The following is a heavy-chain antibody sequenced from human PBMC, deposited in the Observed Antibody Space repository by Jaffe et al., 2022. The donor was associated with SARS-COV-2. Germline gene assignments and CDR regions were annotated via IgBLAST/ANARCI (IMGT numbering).Heavy chain of an antibody. CDR1: GGSFSGYY. V-gene: IGHV4-34*01. Sequence: QVQLQQWGAGLLKPSETLSLTCAVYGGSFSGYYWSWIRQPPGKGLEWIGEINHSGSTNYNPSLKSRVTISVDTSKNQFSLKLSSVTAADTAVYYCAREEVDTAMVPGIDYWGQGTLVTVSS. CDR3: AREEVDTAMVPGIDY. J-gene: IGHJ4*02. D-gene: IGHD5-18*01. CDR2: INHSGST.